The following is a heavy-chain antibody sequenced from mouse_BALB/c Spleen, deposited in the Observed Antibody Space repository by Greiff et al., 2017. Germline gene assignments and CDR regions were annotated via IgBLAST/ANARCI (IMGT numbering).Heavy chain of an antibody. J-gene: IGHJ4*01. D-gene: IGHD1-1*01. V-gene: IGHV1-7*01. CDR1: GYTFTSYW. CDR2: INPSTGYT. CDR3: ARLLRHYYAMDY. Sequence: VQLQQSGAELAKPGASVKMSCKASGYTFTSYWMHWVKQRPGQGLEWIGYINPSTGYTEYNQKFKDKATLTADKSSSTAYMQLSSLTSEDSAVYYCARLLRHYYAMDYWGQGTSVTVSS.